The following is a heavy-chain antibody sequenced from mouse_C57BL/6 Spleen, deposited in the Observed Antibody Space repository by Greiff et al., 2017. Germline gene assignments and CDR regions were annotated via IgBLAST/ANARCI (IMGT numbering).Heavy chain of an antibody. CDR1: GYTFTSYW. V-gene: IGHV1-72*01. CDR2: IDPNSGGT. Sequence: QVQLQQPGAELVKPGASVKLSCKASGYTFTSYWMHWVKQRPGRGLEWIGRIDPNSGGTKYNEKFKSKATLTVDKPSSTAYMQLSSLTSEDSAVYYCAREVYYDYDEGFAYWGQGTLVTVSA. CDR3: AREVYYDYDEGFAY. D-gene: IGHD2-4*01. J-gene: IGHJ3*01.